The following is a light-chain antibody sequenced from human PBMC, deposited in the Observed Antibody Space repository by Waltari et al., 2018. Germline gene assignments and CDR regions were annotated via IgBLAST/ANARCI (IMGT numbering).Light chain of an antibody. Sequence: SYELTQPPSVSVSPGQTARINCSGHELPRQYAFWFQQKSGQAPRLVIYEDTKRPSGIPERFSGSSSGTVATLTITGAQVDDEADYYCYSSDSTGLRVFGGGTTVVVL. V-gene: IGLV3-10*01. CDR3: YSSDSTGLRV. CDR2: EDT. J-gene: IGLJ1*01. CDR1: ELPRQY.